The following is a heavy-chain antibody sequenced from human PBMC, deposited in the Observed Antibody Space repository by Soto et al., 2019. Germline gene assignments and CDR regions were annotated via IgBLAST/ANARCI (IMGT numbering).Heavy chain of an antibody. CDR3: ARAAWDMVRGVPNWFDP. Sequence: SETLSLTCAVSGGSISSGGYSWSWIRQPPGKGLEWIGYIYHSGSTYYNPSLKSRVTISVDRSKNQFSLKLSSVTAADTAVYYCARAAWDMVRGVPNWFDPWGQGTLVTVSS. J-gene: IGHJ5*02. CDR1: GGSISSGGYS. D-gene: IGHD3-10*01. V-gene: IGHV4-30-2*01. CDR2: IYHSGST.